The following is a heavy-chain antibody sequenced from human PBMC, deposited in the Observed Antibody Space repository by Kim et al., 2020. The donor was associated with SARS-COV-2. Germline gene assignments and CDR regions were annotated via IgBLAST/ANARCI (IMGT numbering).Heavy chain of an antibody. CDR1: GFTFTSSA. CDR2: IVVGSGNT. J-gene: IGHJ4*02. D-gene: IGHD3-22*01. V-gene: IGHV1-58*01. Sequence: SVKVSCKASGFTFTSSAVQWVRQARGQRLEWIGWIVVGSGNTNYAQKFQERVTITRDMSTSTAYMELSSLRSEDTAVYYCAIVGRYYDSSGYLDWGQGTLVTVSS. CDR3: AIVGRYYDSSGYLD.